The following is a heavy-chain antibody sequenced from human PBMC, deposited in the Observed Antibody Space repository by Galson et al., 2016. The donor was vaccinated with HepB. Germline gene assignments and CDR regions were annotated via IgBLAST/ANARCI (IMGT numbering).Heavy chain of an antibody. D-gene: IGHD1-14*01. CDR2: ISSSGSYI. CDR1: GFPFSQYN. J-gene: IGHJ4*02. Sequence: SLRLSCAASGFPFSQYNMNWVRQAPGKGLEWVSFISSSGSYIYYVDSVKGRFTISRDNAKNSLYLQMDSLRAEDTAVYYCVRETLRGTRFDNWGQGTLVTVAS. CDR3: VRETLRGTRFDN. V-gene: IGHV3-21*01.